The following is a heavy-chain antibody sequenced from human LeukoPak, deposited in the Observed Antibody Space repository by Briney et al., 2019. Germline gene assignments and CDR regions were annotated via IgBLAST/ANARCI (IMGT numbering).Heavy chain of an antibody. J-gene: IGHJ6*02. Sequence: PGGSLRLSCVASGFAFNTAWMIWVRQAPGKGLEWVGRIKSEADDGATDYAEPVKGRFTIARDDSKSTLYLQMNSLKIEDTGVYYCSTVRGRYYYYALDFWGQGTTVTVSS. CDR3: STVRGRYYYYALDF. D-gene: IGHD3-16*01. CDR2: IKSEADDGAT. V-gene: IGHV3-15*01. CDR1: GFAFNTAW.